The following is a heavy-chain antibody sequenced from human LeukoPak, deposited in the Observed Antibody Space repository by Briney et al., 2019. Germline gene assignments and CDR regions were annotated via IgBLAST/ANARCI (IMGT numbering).Heavy chain of an antibody. D-gene: IGHD4-23*01. V-gene: IGHV3-23*01. CDR1: GFDFDDYG. Sequence: GGSLRLSCAASGFDFDDYGMSWVRQAPGKGLEWVSTISGSGVGRDYANSVKGRITISRDNSKNTLYLQMSSLRAEDTAVYYCAKGGSDGGNSDYWGQGTLVTVSS. J-gene: IGHJ4*02. CDR3: AKGGSDGGNSDY. CDR2: ISGSGVGR.